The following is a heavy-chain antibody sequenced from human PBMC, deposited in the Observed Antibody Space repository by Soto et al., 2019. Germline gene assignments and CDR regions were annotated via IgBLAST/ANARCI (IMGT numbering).Heavy chain of an antibody. CDR2: IYYSGST. Sequence: QVQLQESGPGLVKPSQTLSLTCTVSGGSISSGGYYWSWIRQHPGKGLEWVGYIYYSGSTYYNPSLKSRVTRSVDTSKNQFPLKLSSVTAADTAVYYCARVGGINWFDPWGQGTLVTVSS. V-gene: IGHV4-31*03. CDR1: GGSISSGGYY. CDR3: ARVGGINWFDP. D-gene: IGHD1-20*01. J-gene: IGHJ5*02.